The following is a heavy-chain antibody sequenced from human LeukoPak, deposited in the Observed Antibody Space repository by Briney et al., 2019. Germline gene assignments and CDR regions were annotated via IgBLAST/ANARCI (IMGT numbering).Heavy chain of an antibody. V-gene: IGHV1-8*03. Sequence: ASVKVSCKASGYTFTSYDINWVRQATGQGLEWMGWMNPNNGNTGYAQKFQGRVTITRNTSISTAYMELSSLRSEDTAVYYCARAGYSYGYGDYLDYWGQGTLVTVSS. J-gene: IGHJ4*02. CDR3: ARAGYSYGYGDYLDY. CDR2: MNPNNGNT. D-gene: IGHD5-18*01. CDR1: GYTFTSYD.